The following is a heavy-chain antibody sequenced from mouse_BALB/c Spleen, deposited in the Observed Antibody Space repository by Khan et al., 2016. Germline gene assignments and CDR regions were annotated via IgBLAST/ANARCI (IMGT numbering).Heavy chain of an antibody. CDR3: ASGGYDYAWFAY. Sequence: QIQLVQSGPELKKPGETVKISCKASGYSFTNYGMNWVKQAPGKGLKWMGWIDTNTGEPTYAEEFKGRFAFSLDTSAITAYLQINNLKNDDTATYCCASGGYDYAWFAYWGQGTLVTVSA. J-gene: IGHJ3*01. CDR1: GYSFTNYG. D-gene: IGHD2-4*01. CDR2: IDTNTGEP. V-gene: IGHV9-3*02.